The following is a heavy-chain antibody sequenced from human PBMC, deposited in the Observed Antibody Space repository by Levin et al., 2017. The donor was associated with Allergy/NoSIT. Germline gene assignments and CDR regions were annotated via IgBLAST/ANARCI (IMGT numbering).Heavy chain of an antibody. Sequence: GESLKISCAASGFTVSSFIMTWGRQAPGKGLEWVSSIATGGGTAYAESVRGRFTISRDNSKNTVYLQLNSLTAEDTAIYYCAKGGISTAGGIDSWGQGTLVTVSS. V-gene: IGHV3-23*01. CDR3: AKGGISTAGGIDS. D-gene: IGHD2/OR15-2a*01. J-gene: IGHJ4*02. CDR1: GFTVSSFI. CDR2: IATGGGT.